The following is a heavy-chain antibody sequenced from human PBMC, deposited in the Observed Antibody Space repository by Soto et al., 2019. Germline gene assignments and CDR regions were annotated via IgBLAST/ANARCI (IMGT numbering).Heavy chain of an antibody. CDR2: IIPIFGTA. J-gene: IGHJ4*02. V-gene: IGHV1-69*01. CDR1: GGTFSSYA. D-gene: IGHD3-22*01. CDR3: ARGYYDSSGYYPPDYCFDY. Sequence: QVQLVQSGAEVKKPGSSVKVSCKASGGTFSSYAISWVRQAPGQGLEWMGGIIPIFGTANYAQKFQGRVTITADESTSTAYMELSSLRSEDTAVYYCARGYYDSSGYYPPDYCFDYWGQGTLVTVSS.